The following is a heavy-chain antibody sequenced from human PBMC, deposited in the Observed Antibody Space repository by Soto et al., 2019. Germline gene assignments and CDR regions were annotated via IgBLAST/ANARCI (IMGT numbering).Heavy chain of an antibody. D-gene: IGHD3-22*01. Sequence: QVQLVQSGAEVKKPGSSVKVSCKASGGTFSSYAISWVRQAPGQGLEWMGGIIPIFGTANYAQKFQGRVTITADESTSTAYMELSSLRSEDTAVYYCARSPPPTYDYDSSGPAWFDPWGQGTLVTVSS. CDR2: IIPIFGTA. CDR1: GGTFSSYA. J-gene: IGHJ5*02. V-gene: IGHV1-69*01. CDR3: ARSPPPTYDYDSSGPAWFDP.